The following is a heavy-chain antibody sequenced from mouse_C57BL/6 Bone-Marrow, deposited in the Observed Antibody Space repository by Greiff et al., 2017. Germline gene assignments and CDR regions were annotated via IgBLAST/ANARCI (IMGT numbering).Heavy chain of an antibody. V-gene: IGHV2-5*01. CDR3: AKNFLITTDAMDY. Sequence: VKLQESGPGLVQPSQSLSITCTVSGFSLTSYGVHWVRQSPGKGLEWLGVIWRGGSTDYNAAFMSRLSITKDNSKSQVFFKMNSLQADDTAIYYCAKNFLITTDAMDYWGQGTSGTVSS. CDR2: IWRGGST. J-gene: IGHJ4*01. D-gene: IGHD1-1*01. CDR1: GFSLTSYG.